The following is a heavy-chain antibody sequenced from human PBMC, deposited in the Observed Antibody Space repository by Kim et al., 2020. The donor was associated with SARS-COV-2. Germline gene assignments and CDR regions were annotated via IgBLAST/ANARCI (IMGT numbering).Heavy chain of an antibody. V-gene: IGHV4-34*01. J-gene: IGHJ3*02. Sequence: LKSRVTISVDTSKNQFSLKLSSVTAADTAVYYCASLLPITTVTTRDAFDIWGQGTMVTVSS. D-gene: IGHD4-17*01. CDR3: ASLLPITTVTTRDAFDI.